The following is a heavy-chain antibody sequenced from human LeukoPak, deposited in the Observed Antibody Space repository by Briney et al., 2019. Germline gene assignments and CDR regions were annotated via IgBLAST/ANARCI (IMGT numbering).Heavy chain of an antibody. CDR2: INPSGGST. CDR1: GYTFTGYY. D-gene: IGHD2-2*01. V-gene: IGHV1-46*01. CDR3: ARGPRYCTSTSCYRSTFDP. Sequence: GASVKVSCKASGYTFTGYYMHWVRQAPGQGLEWMGWINPSGGSTSYAQKFQGRVTMTRDMSTSTVYMELSSLRSEDTAVYYCARGPRYCTSTSCYRSTFDPWGQGTLVTVSS. J-gene: IGHJ5*02.